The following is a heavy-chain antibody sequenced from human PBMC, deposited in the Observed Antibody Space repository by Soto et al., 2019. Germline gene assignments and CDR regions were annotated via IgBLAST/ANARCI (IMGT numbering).Heavy chain of an antibody. D-gene: IGHD6-19*01. CDR1: GFTFSSYG. CDR3: AKGLGQWLVMSMGAFDI. Sequence: QVQLVESGGGVVQPGRSLRLSCAASGFTFSSYGMHWVRQAPGKGLEWVAVISYDGSNKYYADSVKGRFTISRDNSKNTLYLQMNRLRAEDTAVYYCAKGLGQWLVMSMGAFDIWGKGTMVTVSS. V-gene: IGHV3-30*18. CDR2: ISYDGSNK. J-gene: IGHJ3*02.